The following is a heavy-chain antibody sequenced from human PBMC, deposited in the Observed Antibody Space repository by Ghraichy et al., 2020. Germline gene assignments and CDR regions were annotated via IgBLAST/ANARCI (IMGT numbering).Heavy chain of an antibody. V-gene: IGHV3-48*02. CDR1: GFTFSSYS. Sequence: GVLNISCVGSGFTFSSYSLNWVRQSPGKGLEWVSYITSSSRTISYADSVKGRFTISRDNAQNSLYLQMNSLRDEDTAVYYCARGSKVVRFYYYDGMDVWGQGTTVTVSS. CDR3: ARGSKVVRFYYYDGMDV. J-gene: IGHJ6*02. CDR2: ITSSSRTI. D-gene: IGHD4-23*01.